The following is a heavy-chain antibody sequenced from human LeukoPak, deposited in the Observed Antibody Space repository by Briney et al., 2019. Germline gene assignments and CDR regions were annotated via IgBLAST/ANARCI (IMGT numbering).Heavy chain of an antibody. CDR2: INTDGSST. CDR3: AREAKSVSDYMDV. J-gene: IGHJ6*03. CDR1: GFTFSSYW. Sequence: PGGSLRLSCAASGFTFSSYWMHWVRHAPGKGLVWVSRINTDGSSTNYADSVKGRFTISRDNAKNTLYLQMNSLRAEDTAVYYCAREAKSVSDYMDVWGKGTTVTVSS. D-gene: IGHD2-8*01. V-gene: IGHV3-74*01.